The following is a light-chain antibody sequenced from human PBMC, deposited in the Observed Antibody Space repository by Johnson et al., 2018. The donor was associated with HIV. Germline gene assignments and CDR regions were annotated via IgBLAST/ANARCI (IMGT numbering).Light chain of an antibody. J-gene: IGLJ1*01. CDR1: SSNIGRNY. CDR3: GKWDSSLSAYV. CDR2: DNN. Sequence: QSVLTQPPSVSAAPGQKVTISCSGSSSNIGRNYVSWYQQLPGTAPKLLIYDNNKRPSGIPDRFSGSKSGTSATLGITGLQTGDEADYYCGKWDSSLSAYVCGTGTKVTVL. V-gene: IGLV1-51*01.